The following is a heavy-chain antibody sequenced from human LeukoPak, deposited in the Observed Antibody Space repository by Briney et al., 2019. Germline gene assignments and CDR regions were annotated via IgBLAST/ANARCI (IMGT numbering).Heavy chain of an antibody. J-gene: IGHJ4*02. CDR2: IYYSGST. Sequence: SETLSLTCTVSGGSISSSSYYWGWIRQPPGKGLEWIGSIYYSGSTYYNPSLKSRVTISVDTSKNQFSLKLGSVTAADTAVYYCARSYCSSTSCPFDYWGQGTLVTVSS. V-gene: IGHV4-39*01. D-gene: IGHD2-2*01. CDR3: ARSYCSSTSCPFDY. CDR1: GGSISSSSYY.